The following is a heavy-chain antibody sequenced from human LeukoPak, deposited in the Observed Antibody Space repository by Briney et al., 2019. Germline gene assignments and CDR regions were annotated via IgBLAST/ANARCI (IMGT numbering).Heavy chain of an antibody. CDR3: ARGLEWGQLWTHGYHFDY. CDR2: ITTSNGNT. Sequence: GGSVKVSCKASGYTFTSYGMSWVRQAPGQGLEWVGCITTSNGNTNYAQNLQARSTTTKDTSTGTAYMEWRGLTSDDPAVYYGARGLEWGQLWTHGYHFDYWGQGSLVTVSS. J-gene: IGHJ4*02. CDR1: GYTFTSYG. D-gene: IGHD5-18*01. V-gene: IGHV1-18*01.